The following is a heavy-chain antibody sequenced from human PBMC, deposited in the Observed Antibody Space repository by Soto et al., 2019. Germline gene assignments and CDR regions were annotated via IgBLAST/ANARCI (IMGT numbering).Heavy chain of an antibody. V-gene: IGHV3-73*01. Sequence: GGSLRLSCAASGFTFSGSAMHWVRQASGKGLEWVGRTRSKANSYATAYAASVKGRFTISRDDSKNTAYLQMNSLKTEDTAVYYCTRFRSSGYYYGMDVWGQGTTVTVSS. D-gene: IGHD6-6*01. CDR1: GFTFSGSA. CDR2: TRSKANSYAT. J-gene: IGHJ6*02. CDR3: TRFRSSGYYYGMDV.